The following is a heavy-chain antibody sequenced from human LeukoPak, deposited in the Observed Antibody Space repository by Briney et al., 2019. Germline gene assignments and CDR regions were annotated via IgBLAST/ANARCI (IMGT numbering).Heavy chain of an antibody. D-gene: IGHD6-6*01. CDR1: GYTFTGYY. Sequence: GASVKVSCKASGYTFTGYYMHWVRQAPGQGPEWMGWINPNSGGTNYAQKFQGRVTMTRDTSISTAYMELSRLRSDDTAVYYCARDNYSSSSKWFDPWGQGTLVTVSS. V-gene: IGHV1-2*02. CDR3: ARDNYSSSSKWFDP. J-gene: IGHJ5*02. CDR2: INPNSGGT.